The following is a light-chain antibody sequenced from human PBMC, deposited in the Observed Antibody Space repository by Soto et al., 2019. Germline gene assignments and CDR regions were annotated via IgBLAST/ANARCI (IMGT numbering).Light chain of an antibody. Sequence: EILMTQSPATLSVSPGERATLSCRASQSVSSNLAWYQQKPGQAPRLLIYGVSTRATDIPARFSGSGSGTEFTLTISSLEPEDFAIYFCQHRGNWPLTFGGGTKVDIK. J-gene: IGKJ4*01. CDR2: GVS. CDR1: QSVSSN. CDR3: QHRGNWPLT. V-gene: IGKV3-15*01.